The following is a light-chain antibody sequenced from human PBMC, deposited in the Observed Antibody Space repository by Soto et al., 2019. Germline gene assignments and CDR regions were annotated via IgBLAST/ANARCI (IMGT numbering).Light chain of an antibody. CDR3: QQFNTWPRT. CDR2: FAS. J-gene: IGKJ1*01. CDR1: HSVGSS. V-gene: IGKV3-15*01. Sequence: EIVMTQSPATLSVSPGERATLSCRASHSVGSSLAWYQQKPGQAPRLLMYFASTRATDVPARFSGSGSGTEFTLSTSGLQSEDFAVYYCQQFNTWPRTFGQGTKVDI.